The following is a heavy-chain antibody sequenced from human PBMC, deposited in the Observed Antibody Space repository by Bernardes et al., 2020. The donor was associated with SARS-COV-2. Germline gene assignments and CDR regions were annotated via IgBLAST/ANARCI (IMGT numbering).Heavy chain of an antibody. J-gene: IGHJ2*01. CDR3: AKDRSRDGYRPHYYFDL. V-gene: IGHV3-23*01. CDR1: GFTFSSYA. Sequence: GGSLRLSCAASGFTFSSYAMSWVRQAPGKGLEWVSGISGSGGSTYYADSVKGRFTISRDNSKNTLYLQMNSLRAEDTAVYYCAKDRSRDGYRPHYYFDLWGRGTLVTVSS. CDR2: ISGSGGST. D-gene: IGHD5-12*01.